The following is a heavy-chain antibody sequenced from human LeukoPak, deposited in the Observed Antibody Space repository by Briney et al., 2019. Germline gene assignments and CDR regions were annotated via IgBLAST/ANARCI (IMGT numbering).Heavy chain of an antibody. CDR3: ARSPIYCSSTSCYTSYYYYGMDV. CDR2: IIPIFGTA. Sequence: SVKVSCKASGGTFSSYAISWVRQAPGQGLEWMGGIIPIFGTANYAQKFQGRVTITADESTSTAYMELSSLRSEDTAVYYCARSPIYCSSTSCYTSYYYYGMDVWGQGTTVTVSS. D-gene: IGHD2-2*02. CDR1: GGTFSSYA. V-gene: IGHV1-69*13. J-gene: IGHJ6*02.